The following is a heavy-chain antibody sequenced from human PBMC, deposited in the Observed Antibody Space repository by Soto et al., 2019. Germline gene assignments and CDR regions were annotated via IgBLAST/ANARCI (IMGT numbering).Heavy chain of an antibody. CDR2: ISAYNGNT. D-gene: IGHD3-22*01. V-gene: IGHV1-18*01. CDR1: GYTFTSYG. J-gene: IGHJ4*02. CDR3: ARDYDSSGYYLVVFDY. Sequence: ASVKVSCKASGYTFTSYGISGVRQAPGQGLEWMGWISAYNGNTNYAQKLQGRVTMTTDTSTSTAYMELRSLRSDDTAVYYCARDYDSSGYYLVVFDYWGQGTLVTVSS.